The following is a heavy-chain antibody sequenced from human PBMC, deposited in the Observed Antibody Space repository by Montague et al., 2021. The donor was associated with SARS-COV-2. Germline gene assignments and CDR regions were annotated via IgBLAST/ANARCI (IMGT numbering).Heavy chain of an antibody. Sequence: ETLSLTCAVHGGSFSTYSWNWIRQPPGKGLEWIGEIHHGGSTSYNPSLKSRVTISADTSKNQFSLKLTSVAAADTAVYYCARLGDGVVPSPILGVGPYYTYYYMDVWGKGTTVTVSS. CDR2: IHHGGST. J-gene: IGHJ6*03. CDR3: ARLGDGVVPSPILGVGPYYTYYYMDV. D-gene: IGHD3-10*01. CDR1: GGSFSTYS. V-gene: IGHV4-34*01.